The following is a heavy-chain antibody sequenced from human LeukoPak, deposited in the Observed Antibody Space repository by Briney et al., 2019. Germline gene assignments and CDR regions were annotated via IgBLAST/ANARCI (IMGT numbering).Heavy chain of an antibody. CDR3: ARGPSAYPKCFDY. CDR2: ISDSGGST. Sequence: PGGSLRLSCSASGFPFSSYAMHWVRQAPGKGLEYVSAISDSGGSTYYADSVKGRFTISRDNSKNTLYLQMSSLRAEDTAVYYCARGPSAYPKCFDYWGQGTLVTVSS. D-gene: IGHD5-12*01. V-gene: IGHV3-64D*09. J-gene: IGHJ4*02. CDR1: GFPFSSYA.